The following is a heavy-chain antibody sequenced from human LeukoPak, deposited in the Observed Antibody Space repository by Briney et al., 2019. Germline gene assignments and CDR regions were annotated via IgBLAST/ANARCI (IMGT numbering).Heavy chain of an antibody. Sequence: SETLSLTCTVSGGSISSGGYYWSWIRQPDGKGLEWIGRVYTSGSTNYNPSLKSRVTISIDTSKNQFSLNLSSVTAADTAVYYCARDQALGYGWPTVLAIDIWGQGTMVTVSS. D-gene: IGHD6-19*01. CDR2: VYTSGST. CDR1: GGSISSGGYY. J-gene: IGHJ3*02. V-gene: IGHV4-61*02. CDR3: ARDQALGYGWPTVLAIDI.